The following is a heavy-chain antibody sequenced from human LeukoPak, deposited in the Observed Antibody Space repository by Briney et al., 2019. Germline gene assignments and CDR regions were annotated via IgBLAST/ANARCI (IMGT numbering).Heavy chain of an antibody. CDR1: GFTFSSYA. CDR3: AKAGNDWALSYYFDS. V-gene: IGHV3-23*01. Sequence: GGSLRLSCAASGFTFSSYAMSWVRQAPGKGLEWVSAISGSGGSTYYADSMKGRFTISRDNSKNTLYLQMSSLRPEDTALYYCAKAGNDWALSYYFDSWGPGTPVTVSS. J-gene: IGHJ4*02. CDR2: ISGSGGST. D-gene: IGHD3-9*01.